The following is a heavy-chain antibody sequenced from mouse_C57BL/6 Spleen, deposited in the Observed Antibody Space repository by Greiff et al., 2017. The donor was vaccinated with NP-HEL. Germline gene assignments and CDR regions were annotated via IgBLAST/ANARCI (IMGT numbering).Heavy chain of an antibody. V-gene: IGHV8-8*01. D-gene: IGHD5-1*01. Sequence: QVTLKECGPGILQPSQTLSLTCSFSGFSLSTFGMGVGWIRQPSGKGLEWLAHIWWDDDKYYNPALKSRLTISKDTSKNQVFLKIANVDTADTATYYCARHLPITKNYAMDYWGQGTSVTVSS. CDR2: IWWDDDK. J-gene: IGHJ4*01. CDR3: ARHLPITKNYAMDY. CDR1: GFSLSTFGMG.